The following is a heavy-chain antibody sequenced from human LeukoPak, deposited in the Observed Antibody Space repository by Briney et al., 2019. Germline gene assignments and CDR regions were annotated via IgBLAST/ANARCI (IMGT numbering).Heavy chain of an antibody. V-gene: IGHV4-39*07. CDR2: IYYTGTT. Sequence: SETLSLTCTVSGGSITSSSYHWGWIRQPPGKGLEWIGSIYYTGTTYYNPSLKSRVSIFVDTSKNQFSLKLSSVTAADTAVYYCARVGFGELWDFDYWGQGTLVTVSS. J-gene: IGHJ4*02. CDR3: ARVGFGELWDFDY. D-gene: IGHD3-10*01. CDR1: GGSITSSSYH.